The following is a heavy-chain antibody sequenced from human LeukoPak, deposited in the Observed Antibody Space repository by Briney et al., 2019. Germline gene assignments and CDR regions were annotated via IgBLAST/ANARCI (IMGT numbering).Heavy chain of an antibody. D-gene: IGHD3-16*02. Sequence: PGGSLRLSCAASGFTFSSYWTHWVRQAPGKGLEWVSSISSSSSYIYYADSVKGRFTISRDNAKNSLYLQMNSLRAEDTAVYYCARGRTYDYVWGSYRWYSFDYWGQGTLVTVSS. CDR2: ISSSSSYI. CDR3: ARGRTYDYVWGSYRWYSFDY. CDR1: GFTFSSYW. V-gene: IGHV3-21*01. J-gene: IGHJ4*02.